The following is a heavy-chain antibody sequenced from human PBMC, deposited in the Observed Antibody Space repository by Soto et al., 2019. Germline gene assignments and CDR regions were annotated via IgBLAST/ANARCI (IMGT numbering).Heavy chain of an antibody. CDR3: ASGYCSGGSCYSAYFDY. CDR1: GGSISSGGYS. D-gene: IGHD2-15*01. V-gene: IGHV4-30-2*01. CDR2: IYHSGST. J-gene: IGHJ4*02. Sequence: SETLSLTCAVSGGSISSGGYSWSWIRQPPGKGLEWIGYIYHSGSTYYNPSLKSRVTISVDRSKNQFSLKLSSVTAADTAVYYCASGYCSGGSCYSAYFDYWGQGTLVTVSS.